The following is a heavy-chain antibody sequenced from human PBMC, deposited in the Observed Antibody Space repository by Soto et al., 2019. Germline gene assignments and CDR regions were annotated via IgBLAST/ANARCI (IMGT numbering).Heavy chain of an antibody. V-gene: IGHV1-69*12. CDR2: IIPIFGTA. D-gene: IGHD5-18*01. CDR1: GGTFSSYA. Sequence: QVQLVQSGAEVKKPGSSVKVSCKASGGTFSSYAISWVRQAPGQGLEWMGGIIPIFGTANYAQKFQGRVXIXAXXSTSTAYMELSSLRSEDTAVYYCAREPDTAMVSDYWGQGTLVTVSS. CDR3: AREPDTAMVSDY. J-gene: IGHJ4*02.